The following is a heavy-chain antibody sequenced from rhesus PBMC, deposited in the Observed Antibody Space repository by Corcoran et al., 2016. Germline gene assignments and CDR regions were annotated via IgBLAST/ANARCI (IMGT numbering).Heavy chain of an antibody. CDR2: MGGSHGST. CDR1: GFSISSGSA. V-gene: IGHV4-127*01. D-gene: IGHD1-26*01. CDR3: ARGGLYVRNYGLTNYWYFDL. Sequence: LQCSCPGRVKPSVTLSLTCAVPGFSISSGSAGSTIRWPPGQERGGSGCMGGSHGSTNNNPTLKSRITLSKNASNNPISLGVSTVTSADTAEYYCARGGLYVRNYGLTNYWYFDLWGPGTPITISS. J-gene: IGHJ2*01.